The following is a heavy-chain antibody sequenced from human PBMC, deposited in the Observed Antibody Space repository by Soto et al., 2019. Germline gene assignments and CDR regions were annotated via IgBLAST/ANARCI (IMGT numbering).Heavy chain of an antibody. Sequence: EVQLLESGGGLVQPGGSLRLSCAASGFTFSSYAMSWVRQAPGKGLEWVSAISGSGGSTYYADSVKGRFTISRDNSKNTLYLQMNSLRAEDTAVYYCGITIFGVVTNDAFDIWGQATMVTVSS. J-gene: IGHJ3*02. V-gene: IGHV3-23*01. D-gene: IGHD3-3*01. CDR3: GITIFGVVTNDAFDI. CDR1: GFTFSSYA. CDR2: ISGSGGST.